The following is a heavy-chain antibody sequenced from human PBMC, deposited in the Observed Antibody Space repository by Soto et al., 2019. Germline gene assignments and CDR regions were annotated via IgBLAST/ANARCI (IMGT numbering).Heavy chain of an antibody. V-gene: IGHV1-69*13. CDR3: ASGRGTMVRGVLDS. Sequence: SVKVSCKASGGTFSSYAISWVRQAPGQGLEWMGGIISIFGTANYAQKFQGRVTINADESTSTAYMELSSLRSEDTAVYYCASGRGTMVRGVLDSWGQGTLVTVSS. CDR1: GGTFSSYA. D-gene: IGHD3-10*01. CDR2: IISIFGTA. J-gene: IGHJ4*02.